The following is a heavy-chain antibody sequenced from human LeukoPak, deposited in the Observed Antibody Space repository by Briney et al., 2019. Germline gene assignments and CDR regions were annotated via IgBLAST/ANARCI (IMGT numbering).Heavy chain of an antibody. V-gene: IGHV3-7*01. CDR1: GFTFSSYW. J-gene: IGHJ4*02. D-gene: IGHD6-19*01. Sequence: PGGSLRLSCAASGFTFSSYWKSWVRQAPGKGLEWVANIKQDGSEKYYVDSVKGRFTISRDNAKNSLYLQMNSLRAEDTAVYYCAREGAVADLDYWGQGTLVTVSS. CDR2: IKQDGSEK. CDR3: AREGAVADLDY.